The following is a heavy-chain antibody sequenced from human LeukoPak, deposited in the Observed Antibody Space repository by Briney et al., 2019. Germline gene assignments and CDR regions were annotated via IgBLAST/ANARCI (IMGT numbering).Heavy chain of an antibody. Sequence: ASVKVSCKTSGYTFSAFYMHWVRQAPGQGLEWMGIINPSGGSTSYAQKFQGRVTMTRDMSTSTVYMELSSLRSEDTAVYYCARDRGYIDYWGQGTLVTVSS. D-gene: IGHD6-13*01. J-gene: IGHJ4*02. V-gene: IGHV1-46*01. CDR3: ARDRGYIDY. CDR1: GYTFSAFY. CDR2: INPSGGST.